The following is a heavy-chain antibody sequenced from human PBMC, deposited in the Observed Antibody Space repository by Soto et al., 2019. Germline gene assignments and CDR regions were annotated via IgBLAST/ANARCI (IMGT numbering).Heavy chain of an antibody. J-gene: IGHJ4*02. V-gene: IGHV3-33*01. CDR3: ARGPNYYDSSGYYLFDY. Sequence: GGSLRLSCAASGFTFSSYGMHWVRQAPGKGLEWVAVIWYDGSNKYYADSVKGRFTISRDNSKNTLYLQMNSLRAEDTAVYYCARGPNYYDSSGYYLFDYWGQGTLVTVS. CDR1: GFTFSSYG. CDR2: IWYDGSNK. D-gene: IGHD3-22*01.